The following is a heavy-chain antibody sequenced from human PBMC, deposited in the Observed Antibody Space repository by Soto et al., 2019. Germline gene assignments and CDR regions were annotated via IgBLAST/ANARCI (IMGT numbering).Heavy chain of an antibody. CDR2: IYHSGST. J-gene: IGHJ4*02. CDR3: ARREGDCRGGSCPYYHD. V-gene: IGHV4-4*02. CDR1: GGSISSNDW. Sequence: QVQLQESGPGLVKPSETLSLTCTVSGGSISSNDWWSWVRQTPGKGLEWIGEIYHSGSTNYNPSLKSRVTLSLDKSKNHFSLSLNFVTAAETAVYYCARREGDCRGGSCPYYHDWGQGTLVTASS. D-gene: IGHD2-15*01.